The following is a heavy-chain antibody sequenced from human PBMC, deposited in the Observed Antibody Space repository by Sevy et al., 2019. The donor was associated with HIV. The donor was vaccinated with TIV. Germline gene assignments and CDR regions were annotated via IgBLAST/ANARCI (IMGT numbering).Heavy chain of an antibody. CDR1: GFTFSSYA. CDR3: AREEGYDSWSGYLGREAFDI. J-gene: IGHJ3*02. CDR2: ISYDGSNK. Sequence: GGSLRLSCAASGFTFSSYAMHWVRQAPGKGLEWVAVISYDGSNKYYADSVKGRFTISRDNSKNTLYLQMNSLSAEDTAVYYCAREEGYDSWSGYLGREAFDIWGQGTMVTVSS. V-gene: IGHV3-30-3*01. D-gene: IGHD3-3*01.